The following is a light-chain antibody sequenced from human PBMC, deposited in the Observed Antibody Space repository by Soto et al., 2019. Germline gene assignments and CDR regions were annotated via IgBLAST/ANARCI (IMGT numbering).Light chain of an antibody. CDR2: GKN. J-gene: IGLJ1*01. V-gene: IGLV1-40*01. Sequence: QSVLTQPPSVSAAPGRRVTISCTGSSSNIGGGYDVHWFQQLPGTAPKLLFYGKNNRPSGVPDRFSGSTSGTSASLAITGLQTEDEAIYYCQSYDARLSGYVFGTGPKVTVL. CDR1: SSNIGGGYD. CDR3: QSYDARLSGYV.